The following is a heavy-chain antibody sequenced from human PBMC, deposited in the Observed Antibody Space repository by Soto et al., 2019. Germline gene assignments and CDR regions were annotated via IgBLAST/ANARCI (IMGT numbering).Heavy chain of an antibody. D-gene: IGHD3-16*01. V-gene: IGHV1-2*02. Sequence: QVQLVQSGAELKKPGASVKVSCKSSGYSFINYYIHWVRQAPGQGLEWMGWINPHSGDTDYAKKFQGRVTMTRDTALRNGFMELNRLTSGDTALHWCSGPGEPYISPRDSFGMDVWGQGTSVTVSS. CDR1: GYSFINYY. CDR2: INPHSGDT. J-gene: IGHJ6*02. CDR3: SGPGEPYISPRDSFGMDV.